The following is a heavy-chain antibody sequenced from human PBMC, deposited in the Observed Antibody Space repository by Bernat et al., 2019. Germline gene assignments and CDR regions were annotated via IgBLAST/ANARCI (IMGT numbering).Heavy chain of an antibody. J-gene: IGHJ6*03. D-gene: IGHD4/OR15-4a*01. V-gene: IGHV3-21*01. CDR2: ISSSSSYK. CDR3: ARDFGARGYYYYYYMDV. CDR1: GFTFSSYS. Sequence: EVQLVESGGGLVKPGGSLRLSCAASGFTFSSYSMNWVRQAPGKGLEWVSSISSSSSYKYYAVSVKGRFPISIDNAKNSLYLQLNSLRAEDTAVYYCARDFGARGYYYYYYMDVWGKGTTVTVSS.